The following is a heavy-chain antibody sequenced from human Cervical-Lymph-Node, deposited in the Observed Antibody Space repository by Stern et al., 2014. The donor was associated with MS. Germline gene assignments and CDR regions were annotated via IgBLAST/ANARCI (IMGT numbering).Heavy chain of an antibody. Sequence: EVQLVESGGGLVQPGGSLRLSCEASGFPVGASYMNWVRQAPGKGLEWVSRIHTVGTTHYADSVKGRFTISRANAKNALYLQMDRLTVEDTAVYYCEREIAGRRFEDWGRGTLVAVSP. CDR2: IHTVGTT. V-gene: IGHV3-66*01. D-gene: IGHD6-6*01. CDR3: EREIAGRRFED. J-gene: IGHJ4*02. CDR1: GFPVGASY.